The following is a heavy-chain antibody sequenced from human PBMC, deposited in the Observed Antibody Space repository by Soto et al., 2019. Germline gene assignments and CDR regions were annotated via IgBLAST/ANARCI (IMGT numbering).Heavy chain of an antibody. Sequence: SETLSLTCTVSGGSINSNFWSWIRQPPGKGLEWIGYIYYSGSTNYAQKLQGRVTMTTDTSTSTAYMELRSLRSDDTAVYYCARDRTAWVVTAPNYWGQGTLVTVSS. CDR2: IYYSGST. CDR3: ARDRTAWVVTAPNY. CDR1: GGSINSNF. V-gene: IGHV4-59*01. J-gene: IGHJ4*02. D-gene: IGHD2-21*02.